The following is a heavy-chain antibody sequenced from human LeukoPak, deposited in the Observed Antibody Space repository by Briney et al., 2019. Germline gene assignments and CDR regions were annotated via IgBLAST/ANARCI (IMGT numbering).Heavy chain of an antibody. J-gene: IGHJ4*02. CDR2: ISSGSSYI. CDR1: GFTFNSYT. D-gene: IGHD2-21*01. Sequence: PGGSLRLSCAASGFTFNSYTMHWVRQAPGKGLEWVSSISSGSSYIYYADSVKGRFTISRDNAKNSLYLQMNSLRAEDTALYYCARVRPTRPILWWSIFDYWGQGTLVTVSS. CDR3: ARVRPTRPILWWSIFDY. V-gene: IGHV3-21*04.